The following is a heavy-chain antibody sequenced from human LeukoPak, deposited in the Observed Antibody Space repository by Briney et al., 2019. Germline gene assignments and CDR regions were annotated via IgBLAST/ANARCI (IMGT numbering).Heavy chain of an antibody. D-gene: IGHD3-22*01. Sequence: SETLSRTCTVSGGSISSYYWSRIRQPPGKGLEWIGYISYSGSTNYNPSLKSRVTISVDTSKNQFSLKLSSVTAADTAVYYCAREYSSGYPTQYYFDYWGQGTLVTVSS. V-gene: IGHV4-59*01. CDR3: AREYSSGYPTQYYFDY. J-gene: IGHJ4*02. CDR2: ISYSGST. CDR1: GGSISSYY.